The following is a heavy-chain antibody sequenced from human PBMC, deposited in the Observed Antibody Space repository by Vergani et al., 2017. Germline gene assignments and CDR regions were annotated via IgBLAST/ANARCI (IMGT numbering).Heavy chain of an antibody. D-gene: IGHD2-2*02. V-gene: IGHV4-31*03. CDR1: GGSISSGGYY. CDR2: IYYSGST. Sequence: QVQLQESGPGLVKPSQTLSLTCTVSGGSISSGGYYWSWIRQHPGKGLEWIGYIYYSGSTYYNPSLKSRVTISVDTSKNQFSLKLSSVTAADTAVYYCASNWHIVVVPAAIRAPDPSYYYYYMDVWGKGTTVTVSS. CDR3: ASNWHIVVVPAAIRAPDPSYYYYYMDV. J-gene: IGHJ6*03.